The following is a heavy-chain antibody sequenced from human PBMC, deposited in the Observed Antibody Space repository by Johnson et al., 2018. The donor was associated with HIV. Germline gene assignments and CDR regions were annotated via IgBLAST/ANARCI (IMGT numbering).Heavy chain of an antibody. CDR1: GFSFSSYA. D-gene: IGHD3-9*01. CDR2: LSYDGSTK. CDR3: ARAAYVHYDILTGPPLEDAVDI. Sequence: QVQLVESGGGVVQPGRSLGLSCAASGFSFSSYAMHWVRQAPGKGLEWVASLSYDGSTKDYADSVKGRFTISRDNSKNTLYLQMNSLRAEDTAVYYCARAAYVHYDILTGPPLEDAVDIWGQGTMVTVSS. J-gene: IGHJ3*02. V-gene: IGHV3-30*04.